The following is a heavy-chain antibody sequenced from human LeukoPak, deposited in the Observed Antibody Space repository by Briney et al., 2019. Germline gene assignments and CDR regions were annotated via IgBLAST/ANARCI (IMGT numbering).Heavy chain of an antibody. CDR2: INHSGST. CDR1: GGSFSGYY. CDR3: ASLISGDYTLYYFDY. V-gene: IGHV4-34*01. D-gene: IGHD4-17*01. Sequence: PSETLSLTCAVYGGSFSGYYWSWIRQPPGKGLEWIGEINHSGSTNYNPSLKSRVTISVDTPKNQFSLKLSSVTAADTAVYYCASLISGDYTLYYFDYWGQGTLVTVSS. J-gene: IGHJ4*02.